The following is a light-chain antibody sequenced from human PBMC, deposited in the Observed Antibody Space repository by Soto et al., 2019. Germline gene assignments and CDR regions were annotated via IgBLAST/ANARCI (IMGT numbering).Light chain of an antibody. CDR2: GAS. CDR1: PAIASF. V-gene: IGKV1-9*01. Sequence: IQFTQSPSSLSASVGDRVTITCRASPAIASFLAWYQQRPGTAPKLLIYGASTLQSGVPSRFSGSRSGTDYTLTIASLQPEDFATYYCQQLNGSPSTFGQGTKVDIK. J-gene: IGKJ1*01. CDR3: QQLNGSPST.